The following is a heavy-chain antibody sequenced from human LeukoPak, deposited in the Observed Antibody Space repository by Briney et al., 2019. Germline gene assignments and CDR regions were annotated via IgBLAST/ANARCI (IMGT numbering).Heavy chain of an antibody. CDR3: ARVGPAVAGTFDY. CDR1: AYTFTGYY. CDR2: INPNSGGT. V-gene: IGHV1-2*06. J-gene: IGHJ4*02. D-gene: IGHD6-19*01. Sequence: GASVKVSCKASAYTFTGYYMHWVRQAPGQGLEWMGRINPNSGGTNYAQKFQGRVTTTRDTSISTAYMELSRLRSDDTAVYYCARVGPAVAGTFDYWGQGTLVTVSS.